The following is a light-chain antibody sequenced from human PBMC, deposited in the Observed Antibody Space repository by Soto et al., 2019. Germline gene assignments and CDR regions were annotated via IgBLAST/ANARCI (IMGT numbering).Light chain of an antibody. V-gene: IGLV2-8*01. CDR3: CSYAGSNKGVV. Sequence: QSALTQPPSASGSPGQSVTISCTGTSSDVGGYNSVSWCQQYPGKAPKLMIYEVSKRPSGVPDSFSGSNSRNTATLTDSGLHAEEEADYYCCSYAGSNKGVVFGGGTKLTVL. CDR1: SSDVGGYNS. CDR2: EVS. J-gene: IGLJ2*01.